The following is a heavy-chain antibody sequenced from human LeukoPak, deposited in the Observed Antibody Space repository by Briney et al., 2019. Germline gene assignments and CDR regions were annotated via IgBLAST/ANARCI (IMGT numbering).Heavy chain of an antibody. CDR1: GFTFSNYA. J-gene: IGHJ5*01. Sequence: TGGSLRLSCAASGFTFSNYAMTWVRQAPGKGLEWVAVVSYEGTIKYYSDSAKGRFTISRDNSNSLISLQMNDLTTEDTAVYYCAREKFDSWGQGTLVTVSP. V-gene: IGHV3-30*03. CDR3: AREKFDS. CDR2: VSYEGTIK.